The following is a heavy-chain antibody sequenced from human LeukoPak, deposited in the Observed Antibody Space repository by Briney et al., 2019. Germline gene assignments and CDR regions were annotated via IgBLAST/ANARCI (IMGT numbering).Heavy chain of an antibody. CDR2: IYHSGNT. D-gene: IGHD6-19*01. V-gene: IGHV4-4*02. J-gene: IGHJ4*02. Sequence: PSGTLSLTCAVSGGSISSSNWWSWVRQPPGKGLEWIGEIYHSGNTNYNPSLKSRVTISVDKSKNQFSLRLSSVTAADTAVYYCARDSAQWLPSVDWGQGTLVTVSS. CDR3: ARDSAQWLPSVD. CDR1: GGSISSSNW.